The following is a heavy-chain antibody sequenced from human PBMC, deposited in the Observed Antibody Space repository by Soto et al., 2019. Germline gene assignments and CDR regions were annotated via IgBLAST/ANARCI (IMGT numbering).Heavy chain of an antibody. Sequence: SETLSLTCDVSGGSFSGYYWSWIRPPPGKGLVCIGEINHSGSTNYNQSLTSRVTISVDTSKNQFTLKLSSGTDAETAVYYCALIPAYKAFEYWAQATLLTGSS. V-gene: IGHV4-34*01. CDR2: INHSGST. J-gene: IGHJ4*02. D-gene: IGHD2-2*01. CDR1: GGSFSGYY. CDR3: ALIPAYKAFEY.